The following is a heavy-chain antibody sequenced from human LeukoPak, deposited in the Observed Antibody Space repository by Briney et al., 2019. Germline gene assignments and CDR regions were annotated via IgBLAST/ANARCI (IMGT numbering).Heavy chain of an antibody. D-gene: IGHD3-10*01. CDR3: ARERFGSDYYLDV. CDR2: INCSGGTT. CDR1: GFTFDEYG. J-gene: IGHJ6*03. V-gene: IGHV3-20*04. Sequence: PGESLRLSCAASGFTFDEYGMRWVRQAPGKGVEWVSGINCSGGTTVYAESVKRPFTVSRDNAKNSLYLQVNSLRVDDTALYYCARERFGSDYYLDVWGKGTTVTVSS.